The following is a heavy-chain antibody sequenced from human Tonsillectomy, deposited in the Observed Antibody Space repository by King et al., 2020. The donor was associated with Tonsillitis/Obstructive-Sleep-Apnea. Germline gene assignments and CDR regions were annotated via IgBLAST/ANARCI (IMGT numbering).Heavy chain of an antibody. J-gene: IGHJ4*02. V-gene: IGHV3-30*04. Sequence: VQLVESGGGVVQPGRSLRLSCAASGFTFSSYAMHWVRQAPGKGLEGVAFISYDGSNKYYADSVKGRFTISRDNSKNTLYLQMNSLRAEDTAVYYCARDLPIVMIPAAIKGGFDYWGQGTLVTVFS. CDR3: ARDLPIVMIPAAIKGGFDY. D-gene: IGHD2-2*02. CDR1: GFTFSSYA. CDR2: ISYDGSNK.